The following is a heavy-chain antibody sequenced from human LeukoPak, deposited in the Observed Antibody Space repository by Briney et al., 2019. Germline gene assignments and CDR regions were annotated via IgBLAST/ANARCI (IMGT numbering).Heavy chain of an antibody. CDR1: GGSISSGGYS. D-gene: IGHD5-24*01. V-gene: IGHV4-30-2*01. CDR2: INHSGST. J-gene: IGHJ4*02. Sequence: SETLSLTCAVSGGSISSGGYSWSWIRQPPGKGLEWIGEINHSGSTNYNPSLKSRVTISVDTSKNQFSLKLGSVTAADTAVYYCARDRARWLLGVLDYWGQGTLVTVSS. CDR3: ARDRARWLLGVLDY.